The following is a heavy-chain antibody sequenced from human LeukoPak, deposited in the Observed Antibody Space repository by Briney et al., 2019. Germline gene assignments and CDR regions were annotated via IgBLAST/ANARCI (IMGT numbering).Heavy chain of an antibody. CDR1: GFTFDEFG. Sequence: GGALRLSCAASGFTFDEFGMHWVRQAPGKGLEGVSFVSGGGGRTDYADSVKGRFTISRDNSQNSLYLQMNRLTAEDTAFYFCARDRMSRAPTYFHHWGQGSLVTVSA. D-gene: IGHD2-2*01. J-gene: IGHJ1*01. V-gene: IGHV3-43*02. CDR2: VSGGGGRT. CDR3: ARDRMSRAPTYFHH.